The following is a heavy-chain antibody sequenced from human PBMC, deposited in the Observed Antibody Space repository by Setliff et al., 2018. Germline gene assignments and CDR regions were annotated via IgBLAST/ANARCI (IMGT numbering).Heavy chain of an antibody. V-gene: IGHV4-30-4*08. CDR3: ARESRYYYDNLGTLDY. J-gene: IGHJ4*02. D-gene: IGHD3-22*01. CDR2: IYSSGST. CDR1: GGSISSGDYY. Sequence: SETLSLTCTVSGGSISSGDYYWSWIRQPPGKGLAWIGDIYSSGSTSYNPSLKSRVSISVDTSKNQFSLKLSSVTAADTAVYYCARESRYYYDNLGTLDYWGQGTLVTVSS.